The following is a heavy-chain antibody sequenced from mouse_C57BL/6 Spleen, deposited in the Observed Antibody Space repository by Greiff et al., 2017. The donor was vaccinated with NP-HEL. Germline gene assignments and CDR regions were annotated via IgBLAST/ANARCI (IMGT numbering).Heavy chain of an antibody. D-gene: IGHD2-13*01. CDR2: ISSGSSTI. J-gene: IGHJ4*01. CDR1: GFTFSDYG. V-gene: IGHV5-17*01. Sequence: EVQVVESGGGLVKPGGSLKLSCAASGFTFSDYGMHWVSQAPEKGLEWVAYISSGSSTIDYADTVKGRFTISRDNAKNTLFLQMTSLRSEDTAMYYWARKRLGYYYAMDYWGQGTSVTVSS. CDR3: ARKRLGYYYAMDY.